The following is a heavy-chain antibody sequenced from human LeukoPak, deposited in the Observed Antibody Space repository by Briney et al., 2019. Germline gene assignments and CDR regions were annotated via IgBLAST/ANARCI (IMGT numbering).Heavy chain of an antibody. CDR1: GFTFSSYE. Sequence: GGSLRLSCAASGFTFSSYEMNWVRQAPGKGLEWVSYISSSGSTIYYADSVKGRFTISRDNAKNSLYLQLNNLRAEDTAVYYCARDTLGEGEDANYAVYYFDYWGQGTPVTVSS. CDR3: ARDTLGEGEDANYAVYYFDY. J-gene: IGHJ4*02. D-gene: IGHD4/OR15-4a*01. CDR2: ISSSGSTI. V-gene: IGHV3-48*03.